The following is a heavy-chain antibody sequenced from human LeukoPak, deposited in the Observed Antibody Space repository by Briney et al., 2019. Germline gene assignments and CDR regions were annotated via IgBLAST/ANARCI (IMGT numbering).Heavy chain of an antibody. CDR3: ARDRIAKAGWFDP. D-gene: IGHD6-13*01. CDR1: GFAFSSYG. Sequence: GRSLRLSCSASGFAFSSYGMHWVRQTPGKGLEWRAFILYDGSEEYYAGSVKGRFTISKDNSKNTVTLQMNSLRVDDTAVYYCARDRIAKAGWFDPWGQGTLVTVSS. CDR2: ILYDGSEE. J-gene: IGHJ5*02. V-gene: IGHV3-33*01.